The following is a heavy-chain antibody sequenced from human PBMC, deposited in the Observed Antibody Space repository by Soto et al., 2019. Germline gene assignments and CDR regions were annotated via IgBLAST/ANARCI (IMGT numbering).Heavy chain of an antibody. V-gene: IGHV3-23*01. J-gene: IGHJ4*02. CDR2: ISGSGGST. D-gene: IGHD3-22*01. CDR1: GFTFSSYA. Sequence: EVQLLESGGGLVQPGGSLRLSCAASGFTFSSYAMSWVRQAPGKGLEWVSAISGSGGSTYYADSVKGRFTISRDNSKNPLYLQMNSLRAEDTAVYYCAKTTMIVVVIYYFDYWGQGTLVTVSS. CDR3: AKTTMIVVVIYYFDY.